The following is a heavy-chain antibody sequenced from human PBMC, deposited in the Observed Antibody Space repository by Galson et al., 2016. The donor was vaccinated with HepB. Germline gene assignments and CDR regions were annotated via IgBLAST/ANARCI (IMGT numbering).Heavy chain of an antibody. J-gene: IGHJ6*04. V-gene: IGHV3-7*04. CDR3: AKEGDYDIGQNMDV. Sequence: GRFTISRDNAKSSLYLQVDSLRAEDTAVYYCAKEGDYDIGQNMDVWGKGTTVTVSS. D-gene: IGHD3-9*01.